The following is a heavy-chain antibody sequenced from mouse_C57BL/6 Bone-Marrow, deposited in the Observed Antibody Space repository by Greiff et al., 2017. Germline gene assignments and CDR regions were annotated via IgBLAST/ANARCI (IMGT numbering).Heavy chain of an antibody. D-gene: IGHD3-3*01. CDR1: GYTFTAYY. CDR2: IYPGSGNT. V-gene: IGHV1-76*01. CDR3: ARPLGEMDY. Sequence: QVQLQQSGAELVRPGASVKLSCTASGYTFTAYYINWVKPRPGQGLEWIARIYPGSGNTYYNEKFKGKATLTAKKSSSTAYMQLSSLTAEDSAVYFCARPLGEMDYGGQGTSVTVSS. J-gene: IGHJ4*01.